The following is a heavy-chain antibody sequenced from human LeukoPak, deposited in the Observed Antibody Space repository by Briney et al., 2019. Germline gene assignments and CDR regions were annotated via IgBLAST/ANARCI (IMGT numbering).Heavy chain of an antibody. Sequence: PGGSLRLSWAAPGLNFNDYDIDWVRHAPGKGLEWVAVIMDDGSNKYYAESEKGRFNIYRDISKNMLYLEMNSLRVEDPAVYYCAKERGGQEWDFDLWGRGTLVTVSS. J-gene: IGHJ2*01. CDR2: IMDDGSNK. V-gene: IGHV3-33*06. CDR3: AKERGGQEWDFDL. CDR1: GLNFNDYD. D-gene: IGHD1-26*01.